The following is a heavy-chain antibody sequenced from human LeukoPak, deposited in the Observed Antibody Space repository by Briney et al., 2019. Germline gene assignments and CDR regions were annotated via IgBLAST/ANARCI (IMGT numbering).Heavy chain of an antibody. V-gene: IGHV4-59*08. CDR2: ISYSGST. CDR1: GGSISSYY. D-gene: IGHD1-1*01. Sequence: PSETLSLTCTFSGGSISSYYWSWIRQPPGKGLEWIGYISYSGSTYYNPSLKSRVTISVDTSKNQFSLKLSSVTAADTAVYYCARNVSYSFDYWGQGTLVTVSS. J-gene: IGHJ4*02. CDR3: ARNVSYSFDY.